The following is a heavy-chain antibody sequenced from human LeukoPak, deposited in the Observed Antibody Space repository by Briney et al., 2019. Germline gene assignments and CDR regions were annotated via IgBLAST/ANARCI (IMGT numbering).Heavy chain of an antibody. J-gene: IGHJ4*02. D-gene: IGHD4-17*01. Sequence: SVKVSCKASGGTPSSYAISWVRQAPGQGLEWMGRIIPIFGTANYAQKFQGRVTITTDESTSTAYMELSSLRSEDTAVYYCAREGYGDPVDYWGQGTLVTVSS. V-gene: IGHV1-69*05. CDR3: AREGYGDPVDY. CDR1: GGTPSSYA. CDR2: IIPIFGTA.